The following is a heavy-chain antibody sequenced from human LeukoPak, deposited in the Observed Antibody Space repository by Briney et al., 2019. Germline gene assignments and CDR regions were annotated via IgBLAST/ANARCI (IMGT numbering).Heavy chain of an antibody. CDR3: ARSDDPYFDC. D-gene: IGHD1-1*01. V-gene: IGHV4-4*02. CDR1: GDSISSAHG. J-gene: IGHJ4*02. CDR2: IFHSGFT. Sequence: KPSGTVPHICAVSGDSISSAHGWSWVRQPPGKGLEWIAEIFHSGFTNYNPSLDSRVTISVDKSKNQFSLTLSSVTAADTAVYYCARSDDPYFDCWGQGTGVPVTS.